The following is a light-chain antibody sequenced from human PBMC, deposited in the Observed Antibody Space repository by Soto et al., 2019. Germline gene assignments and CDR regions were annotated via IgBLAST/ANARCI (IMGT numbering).Light chain of an antibody. J-gene: IGLJ2*01. CDR1: SSNIGADYY. V-gene: IGLV1-40*01. Sequence: QSVLTQPPSVSGAPGQRVTISCAGSSSNIGADYYVQWYQQLPGTAPKLLIYADSNRPSGVPDRFSGFKSGTSASLAITGLQAEDEADYYCQSYDNSLSSVVFGGGTKLTVL. CDR3: QSYDNSLSSVV. CDR2: ADS.